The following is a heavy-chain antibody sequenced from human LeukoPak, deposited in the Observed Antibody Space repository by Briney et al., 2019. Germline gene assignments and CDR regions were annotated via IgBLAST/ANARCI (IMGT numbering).Heavy chain of an antibody. D-gene: IGHD3-22*01. V-gene: IGHV1-2*02. J-gene: IGHJ4*02. CDR3: AREISGYSDY. CDR2: INANSSDT. Sequence: GASVTVSFTSSASTFTVYHMHWVRQPPGQGQERMGWINANSSDTKYAQKFQGRVTITRDTSISTAYMELSRLRSDDTAMYYCAREISGYSDYWGQGTLVTVSS. CDR1: ASTFTVYH.